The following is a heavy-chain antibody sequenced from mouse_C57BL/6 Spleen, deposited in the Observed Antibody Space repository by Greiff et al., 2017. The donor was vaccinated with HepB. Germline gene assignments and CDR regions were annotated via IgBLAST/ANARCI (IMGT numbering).Heavy chain of an antibody. J-gene: IGHJ4*01. V-gene: IGHV5-4*01. CDR1: GFTFSSYA. Sequence: EVQLVESGGGLVKPGGSLKLSCAASGFTFSSYAMSWVRQTPEKRLEWVATISDGGSYTYYPDNVKGRFTISRDNAKNTLYLQMSHLKSEDTAMYYCARDQNGAMDYWGQGTSVTVSS. CDR3: ARDQNGAMDY. CDR2: ISDGGSYT.